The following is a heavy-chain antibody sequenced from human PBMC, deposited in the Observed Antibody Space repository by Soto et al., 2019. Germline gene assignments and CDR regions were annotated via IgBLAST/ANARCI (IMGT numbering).Heavy chain of an antibody. V-gene: IGHV4-38-2*01. CDR3: ARGEDAFFYYGLDV. J-gene: IGHJ6*02. CDR1: GDSISSGYH. Sequence: SETLSLTCAVSGDSISSGYHWAWIRQPPGKGLEWIASIYHSGTTYYNPSLKSRVTISVDTSKNQFSLRLTSVTAADTAVYYCARGEDAFFYYGLDVWGQGITVTVSS. CDR2: IYHSGTT.